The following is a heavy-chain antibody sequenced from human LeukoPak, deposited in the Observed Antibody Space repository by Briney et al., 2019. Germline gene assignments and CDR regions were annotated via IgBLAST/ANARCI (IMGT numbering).Heavy chain of an antibody. CDR2: ISGRGDTR. J-gene: IGHJ4*02. CDR1: GFTFSSYA. D-gene: IGHD4-11*01. V-gene: IGHV3-23*01. CDR3: AKTDYSTGPYDF. Sequence: GGSLRLSCAASGFTFSSYAMSWVRQAPGKGLEWVSAISGRGDTRFYADPVKGRFTISRDNSKNTLYLQMNSLRVEDTAVYFCAKTDYSTGPYDFWGQGTLVTVSS.